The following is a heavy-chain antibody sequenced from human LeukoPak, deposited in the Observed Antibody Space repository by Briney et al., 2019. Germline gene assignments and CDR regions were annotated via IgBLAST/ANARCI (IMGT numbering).Heavy chain of an antibody. CDR3: ARNGGYDQDV. CDR1: GDSISNNNC. CDR2: ICPRGGI. V-gene: IGHV4-4*02. J-gene: IGHJ6*02. Sequence: KPSETLSLTCAVFGDSISNNNCYSWVRQSPGKGLEWIGEICPRGGINYNPSLKTRVIITGDRPKNQFSLNLISVTAADSAVYHCARNGGYDQDVWGQGTTVTVSS. D-gene: IGHD5-18*01.